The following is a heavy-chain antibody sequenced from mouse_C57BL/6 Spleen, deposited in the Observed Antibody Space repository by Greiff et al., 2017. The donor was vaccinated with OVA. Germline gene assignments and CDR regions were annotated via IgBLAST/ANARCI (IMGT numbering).Heavy chain of an antibody. CDR1: GYSFTDYN. Sequence: EVQLQESGPELVKPGASVKISCKASGYSFTDYNMTWVKQSHGKSLEWIGVINPNYGTTSYNEKFKGKATLTVDQSSSTAYMQLNSLTSEDSAVYDWAGRDYDGSSYVNDAMDYWGQGTSVTVSS. V-gene: IGHV1-39*01. D-gene: IGHD1-1*01. CDR2: INPNYGTT. CDR3: AGRDYDGSSYVNDAMDY. J-gene: IGHJ4*01.